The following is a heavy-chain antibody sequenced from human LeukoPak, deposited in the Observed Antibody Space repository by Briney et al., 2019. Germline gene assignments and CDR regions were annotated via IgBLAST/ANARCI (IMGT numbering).Heavy chain of an antibody. V-gene: IGHV1-2*02. CDR3: ARERYHDAFDI. J-gene: IGHJ3*02. D-gene: IGHD1-14*01. Sequence: AASVEVSCKASGYTFTGYYMHWVRQAPGQGLEWMGWINPNSGGTNYAQKFQGRVTMTRDTSISTAYMELSRLRPDDTAVYYCARERYHDAFDIWGQGTMVTVSS. CDR1: GYTFTGYY. CDR2: INPNSGGT.